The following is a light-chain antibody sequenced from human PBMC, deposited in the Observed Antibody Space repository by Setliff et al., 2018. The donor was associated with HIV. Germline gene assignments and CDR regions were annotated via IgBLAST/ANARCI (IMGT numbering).Light chain of an antibody. Sequence: DIVMTQSPDSLAVPLGERATINCKSSQTVLYSSNNKNYLAWYQQKPGQPPKLLIYWASTRESGVPGRFSGSGSGTDFTLTISSLQAEDVAVYYCQQYYSTPLTFGQGTKVDIK. V-gene: IGKV4-1*01. CDR2: WAS. CDR3: QQYYSTPLT. CDR1: QTVLYSSNNKNY. J-gene: IGKJ2*01.